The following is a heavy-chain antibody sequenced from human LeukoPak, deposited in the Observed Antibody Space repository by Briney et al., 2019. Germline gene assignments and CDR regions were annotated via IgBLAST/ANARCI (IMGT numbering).Heavy chain of an antibody. Sequence: GGSLRLSCAASGFSFSSFWMHWVRQVPGKGLVWVSRIDSDGSTTSYADSVKGRFTISRDNAKNTLYLQMNSLRAEDTAMYYCARDSGAATLGGVSDVWGKGTTVTVSA. CDR3: ARDSGAATLGGVSDV. V-gene: IGHV3-74*01. CDR1: GFSFSSFW. D-gene: IGHD3-16*01. CDR2: IDSDGSTT. J-gene: IGHJ6*04.